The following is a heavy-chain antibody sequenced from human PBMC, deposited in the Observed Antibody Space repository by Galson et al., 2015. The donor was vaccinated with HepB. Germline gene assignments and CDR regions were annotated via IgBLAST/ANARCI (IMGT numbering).Heavy chain of an antibody. CDR2: ISSSGSTI. CDR3: ARGNPTILRFLEWPKVGMDV. Sequence: SLRLSCAASGFTFSSYDMNWVRQAPGKGLEWVSYISSSGSTIYYADSVKGRFTISRDNAKNSLYLQMNSLRAEDTAVYYCARGNPTILRFLEWPKVGMDVWGQGTTVTVSS. J-gene: IGHJ6*02. V-gene: IGHV3-48*03. CDR1: GFTFSSYD. D-gene: IGHD3-3*01.